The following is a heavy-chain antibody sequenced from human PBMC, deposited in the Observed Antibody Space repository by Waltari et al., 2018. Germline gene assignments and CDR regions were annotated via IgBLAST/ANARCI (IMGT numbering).Heavy chain of an antibody. Sequence: QVQLQESGPGLVKPSETLSLTCTVSGGSISSYYWSWIRQPPGKGLEWIGYIYYSGSTNYNPSLKSRVTISVYTSKNQFSLKLSSVTAADTAVYYCARDRIAAAAYMDVWGKGTTVTISS. V-gene: IGHV4-59*01. D-gene: IGHD6-13*01. CDR3: ARDRIAAAAYMDV. CDR2: IYYSGST. J-gene: IGHJ6*03. CDR1: GGSISSYY.